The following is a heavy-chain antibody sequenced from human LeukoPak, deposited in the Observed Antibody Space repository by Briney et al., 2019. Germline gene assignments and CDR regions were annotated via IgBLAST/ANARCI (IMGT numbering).Heavy chain of an antibody. V-gene: IGHV3-64*01. CDR2: ISSNGGST. D-gene: IGHD3-10*01. CDR3: ARDLLWLGEFIGY. CDR1: GFTFSSYA. J-gene: IGHJ4*02. Sequence: GGSLRLSCAASGFTFSSYAMHWVRQAPGKGLEYVSAISSNGGSTYYANSVKGRFTISRDNSKNTLYLQMGSLRAEDMAVYYCARDLLWLGEFIGYWGQGTLVTVSS.